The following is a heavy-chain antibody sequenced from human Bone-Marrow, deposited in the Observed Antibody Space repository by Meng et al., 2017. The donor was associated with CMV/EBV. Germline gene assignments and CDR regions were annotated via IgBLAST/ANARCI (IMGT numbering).Heavy chain of an antibody. CDR3: VRHIIVVPGRGYGVYV. Sequence: SETLSLTCSVSGGSISRYYWSWIRQPPGKGLEWIGYVYNSGRTNYNPSLKSRVTISVDTSKNQFSLKLSSVTAADTAIYYCVRHIIVVPGRGYGVYVWDPGTTVTVSS. V-gene: IGHV4-59*01. J-gene: IGHJ6*02. CDR1: GGSISRYY. D-gene: IGHD2-15*01. CDR2: VYNSGRT.